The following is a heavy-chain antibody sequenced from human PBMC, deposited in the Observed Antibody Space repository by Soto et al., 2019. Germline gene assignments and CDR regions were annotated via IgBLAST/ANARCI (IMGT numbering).Heavy chain of an antibody. CDR1: DDPITSGAYY. D-gene: IGHD3-10*01. CDR3: AVMFWVGDLLFDY. J-gene: IGHJ4*02. CDR2: IQYRGST. V-gene: IGHV4-39*01. Sequence: HLQLQESGPGLVKPSETLSLTCTVSDDPITSGAYYWGLIRQPPGKGLQWIGSIQYRGSTYSNPSLKSRVTMSLDTSKNQFSLRLTSVTAADTAVYFCAVMFWVGDLLFDYWGQGTLVTVSS.